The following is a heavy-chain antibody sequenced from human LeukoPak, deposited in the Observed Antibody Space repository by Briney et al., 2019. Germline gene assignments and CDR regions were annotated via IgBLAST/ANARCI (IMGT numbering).Heavy chain of an antibody. V-gene: IGHV3-74*03. CDR2: INSDGTIT. J-gene: IGHJ4*02. Sequence: PGGSLRLSCAASGFTFSRYWMHWVRQTPGKGLVWVSRINSDGTITTYADSVKGRFTVSRDNAKSTLYLQVNSLRADDTAVYYCARDMDTVMATFDYWGQGTLVTVPS. D-gene: IGHD5-18*01. CDR3: ARDMDTVMATFDY. CDR1: GFTFSRYW.